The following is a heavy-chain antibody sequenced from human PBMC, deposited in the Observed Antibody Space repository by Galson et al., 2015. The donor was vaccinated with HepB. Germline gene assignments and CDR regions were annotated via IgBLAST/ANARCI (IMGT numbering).Heavy chain of an antibody. CDR3: AKASLWFGELESYYFDY. J-gene: IGHJ4*02. D-gene: IGHD3-10*01. Sequence: SLRLSCAASGFTFSSYAMSWVRQAPGKGLEWVSAISGSGGCTYYADSVKGRFTIPRDNSKNTLYLQMNSLRAEDTAVYYCAKASLWFGELESYYFDYWGQGTLVTVSS. CDR1: GFTFSSYA. V-gene: IGHV3-23*01. CDR2: ISGSGGCT.